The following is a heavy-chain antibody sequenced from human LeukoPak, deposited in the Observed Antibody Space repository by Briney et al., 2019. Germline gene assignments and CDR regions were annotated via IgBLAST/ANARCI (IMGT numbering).Heavy chain of an antibody. CDR2: IYYSAST. V-gene: IGHV4-31*03. J-gene: IGHJ4*02. CDR1: RGSISSGGYY. D-gene: IGHD2-2*01. Sequence: TLSLTCTVSRGSISSGGYYWSWIRQHPGKGLEWIGYIYYSASTYYNPSLKSRVTISVDTSKNQFSLKLSSVTAADTAVYYCARVSPAYCSSTSCPYGDYWGQGTLVTVSS. CDR3: ARVSPAYCSSTSCPYGDY.